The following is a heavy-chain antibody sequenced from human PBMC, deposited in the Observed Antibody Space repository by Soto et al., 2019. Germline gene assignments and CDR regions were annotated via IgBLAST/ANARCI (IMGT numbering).Heavy chain of an antibody. CDR1: GGTFSSYT. CDR2: IIPILGIA. CDR3: AREGSYCSGGSCYSEGWFDP. Sequence: SVKVSCKASGGTFSSYTISWVRQAPGQGLEWMGRIIPILGIANYAQKFQGRVTITADKSTSTAYMELSSLRSEDTAVYYCAREGSYCSGGSCYSEGWFDPWGQGTLVTVSS. J-gene: IGHJ5*02. V-gene: IGHV1-69*04. D-gene: IGHD2-15*01.